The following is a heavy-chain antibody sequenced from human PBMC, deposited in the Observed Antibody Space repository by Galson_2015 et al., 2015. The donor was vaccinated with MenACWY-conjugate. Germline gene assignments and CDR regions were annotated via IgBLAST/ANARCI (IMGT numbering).Heavy chain of an antibody. D-gene: IGHD2-15*01. CDR2: IIPIFGAA. J-gene: IGHJ4*02. Sequence: SVKVSCKASGGTFSSYGISWVRQAPGQGLEWMGAIIPIFGAANYAQRFQGRVTMTADESTTTAYMELSSLRSEDTAMYYCASCDCSGGSCKHPCRIFDYWGQGTLVTVSS. CDR3: ASCDCSGGSCKHPCRIFDY. V-gene: IGHV1-69*13. CDR1: GGTFSSYG.